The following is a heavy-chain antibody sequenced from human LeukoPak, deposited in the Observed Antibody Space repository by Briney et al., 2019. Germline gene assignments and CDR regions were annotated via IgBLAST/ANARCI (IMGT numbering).Heavy chain of an antibody. CDR1: GLTFSSHW. V-gene: IGHV3-74*01. J-gene: IGHJ4*02. CDR3: ARADIEYSSSSADY. D-gene: IGHD6-6*01. Sequence: GGSLRLSCAASGLTFSSHWMHWVRQAPGKGLVWVSRITNDGSSTTYADSVKGRFTISSDNAKNSLYLQMNSLRAEDTAVYYCARADIEYSSSSADYWGQGTLVTVSS. CDR2: ITNDGSST.